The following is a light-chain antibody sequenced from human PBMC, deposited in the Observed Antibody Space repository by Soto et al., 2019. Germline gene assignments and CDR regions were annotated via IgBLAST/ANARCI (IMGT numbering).Light chain of an antibody. CDR2: GTS. CDR3: QQYDSWPPLFT. J-gene: IGKJ3*01. Sequence: EIIMTQSPATLSVSPGERATLSCRASQSVSSNLAWYRQRPGQAHRLRIYGTSTRATGIPDRFSGSGSGTEFTRTISSLQSEDFAVYYCQQYDSWPPLFTFGPGTKVDLQ. CDR1: QSVSSN. V-gene: IGKV3-15*01.